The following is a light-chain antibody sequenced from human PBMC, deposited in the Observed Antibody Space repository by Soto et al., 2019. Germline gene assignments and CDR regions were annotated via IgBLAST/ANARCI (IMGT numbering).Light chain of an antibody. Sequence: VMAQAPGALSLSPVESATVSCRASQSVSIKLAWYQQHPGQAPRLLIYRASTRATGVPARFSGSGSRTAFTLTISGLQSEDFAVYYCQQYNDWPSITFGQGTRLEIK. CDR1: QSVSIK. CDR3: QQYNDWPSIT. J-gene: IGKJ5*01. V-gene: IGKV3-15*01. CDR2: RAS.